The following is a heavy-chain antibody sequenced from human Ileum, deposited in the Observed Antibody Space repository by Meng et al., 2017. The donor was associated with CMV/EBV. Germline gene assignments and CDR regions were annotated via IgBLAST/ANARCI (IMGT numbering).Heavy chain of an antibody. V-gene: IGHV3-21*04. J-gene: IGHJ6*02. D-gene: IGHD1-14*01. CDR1: GFTFSSYS. CDR2: ISSSSSYI. Sequence: GESLKISCAASGFTFSSYSMNWVRQAPGKGLEWVSSISSSSSYIYYADSVKGRFNISRDNSKNTLFLQMNSLRVEDTAVYYCAGDPGLTNGMKVWGQGTTVTVSS. CDR3: AGDPGLTNGMKV.